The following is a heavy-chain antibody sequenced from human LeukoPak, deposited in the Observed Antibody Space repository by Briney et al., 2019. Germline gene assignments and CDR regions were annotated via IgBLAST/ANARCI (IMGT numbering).Heavy chain of an antibody. V-gene: IGHV7-4-1*02. Sequence: GASVKVSCKASGYTFTSYAMNWVRQAPGQGLEWMGWINTNTGNPTYAQGFTGRSVFSLDTSVSTAYLQISSLKAEDTAVYYCARGSNRSWYDGTYYYYHMDVWGKGTTVTVSS. D-gene: IGHD6-13*01. CDR3: ARGSNRSWYDGTYYYYHMDV. J-gene: IGHJ6*03. CDR1: GYTFTSYA. CDR2: INTNTGNP.